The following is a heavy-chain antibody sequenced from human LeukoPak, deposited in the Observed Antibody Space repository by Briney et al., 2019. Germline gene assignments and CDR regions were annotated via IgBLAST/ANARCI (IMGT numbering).Heavy chain of an antibody. Sequence: SETLSLTCAGYGGSFSGYYWSWIRQPPGKGLEWIGEINHSGSTNYNPSLKSRVTISVDTSKNQFSLKLSSVTAADTAVYYCARGLDGDYVRGYFDYWGQGTLVTVSS. CDR1: GGSFSGYY. J-gene: IGHJ4*02. CDR3: ARGLDGDYVRGYFDY. CDR2: INHSGST. D-gene: IGHD4-17*01. V-gene: IGHV4-34*01.